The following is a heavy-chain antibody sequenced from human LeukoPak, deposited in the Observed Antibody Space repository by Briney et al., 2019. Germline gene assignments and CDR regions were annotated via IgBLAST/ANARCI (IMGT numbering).Heavy chain of an antibody. CDR2: ISYDGSNK. V-gene: IGHV3-30*04. CDR1: GFTFSSYA. CDR3: ARDRSSWRPSSEFDY. D-gene: IGHD6-13*01. J-gene: IGHJ4*02. Sequence: PGGSLRLSCAASGFTFSSYAMHWVRQAPGKGLEWVAVISYDGSNKYYADSVKGRFTISRDNSKNTLYLQMNSLRAEDTAVYYCARDRSSWRPSSEFDYWGQGTLVTVSS.